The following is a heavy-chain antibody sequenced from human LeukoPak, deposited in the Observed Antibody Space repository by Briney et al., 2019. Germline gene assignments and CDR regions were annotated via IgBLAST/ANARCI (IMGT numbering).Heavy chain of an antibody. CDR1: GGSISNSGYY. Sequence: PSETLSLTCTVSGGSISNSGYYWGWIRQPPGKGPECLGIISDTGSTYYGPSLKSRVTISVDTSKNQVSLHLSSVTATDTAMYYCARLEGQGIQKRGRPDGYPYAHFDYWGQGTQVTVSS. J-gene: IGHJ4*02. V-gene: IGHV4-39*01. CDR2: ISDTGST. CDR3: ARLEGQGIQKRGRPDGYPYAHFDY. D-gene: IGHD5-24*01.